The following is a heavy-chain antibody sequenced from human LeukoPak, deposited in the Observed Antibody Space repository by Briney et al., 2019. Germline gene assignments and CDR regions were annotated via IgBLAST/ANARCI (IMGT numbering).Heavy chain of an antibody. D-gene: IGHD3-22*01. CDR3: ARGAEYYYDSSGYPY. J-gene: IGHJ4*02. CDR1: GYTFTSYG. V-gene: IGHV1-18*01. Sequence: ASVKVSCKASGYTFTSYGISWARQAPGQGLEWMGWISAYNGNTNYAQKLQGRVTMTTDTSTSTAYMELRSLRSDDTAVYYCARGAEYYYDSSGYPYWGQGTLVTVSS. CDR2: ISAYNGNT.